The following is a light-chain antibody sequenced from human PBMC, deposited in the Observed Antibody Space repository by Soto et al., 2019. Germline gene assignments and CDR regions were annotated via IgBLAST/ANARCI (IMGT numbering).Light chain of an antibody. J-gene: IGKJ4*01. CDR1: QIINNNL. CDR3: QKYNSAPLT. V-gene: IGKV3-20*01. Sequence: EIVLTQSPGTLSVSPVERATLSCRVSQIINNNLLGWYQQKPGQAPRLLIFDASRRATGIPDRFSGSGSGTDFTLTISSLQPEDVAAYYCQKYNSAPLTFGGGTKVDIK. CDR2: DAS.